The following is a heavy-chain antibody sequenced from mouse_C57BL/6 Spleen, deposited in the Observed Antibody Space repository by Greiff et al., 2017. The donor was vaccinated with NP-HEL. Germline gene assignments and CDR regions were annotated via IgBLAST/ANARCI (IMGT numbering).Heavy chain of an antibody. CDR2: INPNNGGT. CDR3: ARKAYDGYWWYFDV. CDR1: GYTFTDYY. Sequence: EVQLQQSGPELVKPGASVKISCKASGYTFTDYYMNWVKQSHGKSLEWIGDINPNNGGTSYNQKFKGKATLTVDKSSSTAYMELRSLTSEDSAVYYCARKAYDGYWWYFDVWGTGTTVTVSS. J-gene: IGHJ1*03. V-gene: IGHV1-26*01. D-gene: IGHD2-3*01.